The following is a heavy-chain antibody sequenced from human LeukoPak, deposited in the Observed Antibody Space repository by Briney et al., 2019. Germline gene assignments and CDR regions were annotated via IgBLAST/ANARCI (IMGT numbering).Heavy chain of an antibody. J-gene: IGHJ2*01. CDR1: GISFSDSY. Sequence: GGSLRLSCAASGISFSDSYFIWIRQAPGKGLQWVSYITRSGRTIFHADSVKGRFNISRENADNSVYLHMNSLRVEDTAVYYCATRRGGDLSYFDLWGRGTLVTVSS. CDR2: ITRSGRTI. V-gene: IGHV3-11*04. D-gene: IGHD2-21*01. CDR3: ATRRGGDLSYFDL.